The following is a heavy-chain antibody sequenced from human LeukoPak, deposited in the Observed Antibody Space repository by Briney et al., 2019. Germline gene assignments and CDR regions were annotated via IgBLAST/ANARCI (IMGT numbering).Heavy chain of an antibody. V-gene: IGHV4-39*07. CDR2: IYSSGNT. D-gene: IGHD2-21*02. Sequence: SETLSLTCSVSGDSISSGRNYWGWIRQSPGKGLEWIASIYSSGNTHSNPSLKSRVSISVDTSKNQVSLKLSSVTAADTAVYYCARGGGVVTAADYWGQGTLVTVSS. J-gene: IGHJ4*02. CDR1: GDSISSGRNY. CDR3: ARGGGVVTAADY.